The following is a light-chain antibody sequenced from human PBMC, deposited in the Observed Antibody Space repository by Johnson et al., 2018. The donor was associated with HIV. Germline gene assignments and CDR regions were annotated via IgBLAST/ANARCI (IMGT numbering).Light chain of an antibody. CDR2: DNN. Sequence: QSVLSQPPSVSAAPGQKVTISCSGSSSIIGNNYVSWYQQLPGTASKLLIYDNNKRPSGTPDRFSGSKSGTSATLGITGLQTGDEADYYCGTWDSSLSAGGVFGTGTKVTVL. CDR3: GTWDSSLSAGGV. CDR1: SSIIGNNY. V-gene: IGLV1-51*01. J-gene: IGLJ1*01.